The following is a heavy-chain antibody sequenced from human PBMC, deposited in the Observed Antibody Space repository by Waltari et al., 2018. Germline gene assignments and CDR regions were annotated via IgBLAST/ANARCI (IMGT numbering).Heavy chain of an antibody. Sequence: QLQLQESGPGLVKPSETLSLTCSVSGVSITTTRHYWGWIRQSPGQGLEWIGTMSYSGATYSSPSLKSRVTISRDTSKNQLSLRWGSVTAADTAVYYCATYIGASVGTAAYDVWGQGTMVTVSA. CDR2: MSYSGAT. CDR1: GVSITTTRHY. CDR3: ATYIGASVGTAAYDV. D-gene: IGHD5-12*01. V-gene: IGHV4-39*01. J-gene: IGHJ3*01.